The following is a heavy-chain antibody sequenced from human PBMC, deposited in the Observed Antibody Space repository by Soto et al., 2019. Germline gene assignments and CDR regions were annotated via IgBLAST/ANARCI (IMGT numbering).Heavy chain of an antibody. J-gene: IGHJ5*02. D-gene: IGHD6-13*01. CDR1: GFTFSSYA. CDR3: VKDDSYSSSWHETNWFDP. CDR2: ISSNGGST. Sequence: PGGSLGLSCSASGFTFSSYAMHWVRQAPGKGLEYVSAISSNGGSTYYADSVKGRFTISRDNSKNTLYLQMSSLRAEDTAVYYCVKDDSYSSSWHETNWFDPWGQGTLVTVSS. V-gene: IGHV3-64D*08.